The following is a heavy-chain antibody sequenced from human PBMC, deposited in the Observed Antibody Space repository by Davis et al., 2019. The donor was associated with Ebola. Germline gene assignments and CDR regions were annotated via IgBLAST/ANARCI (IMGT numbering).Heavy chain of an antibody. J-gene: IGHJ4*02. D-gene: IGHD3-22*01. Sequence: PGGSLRLSCAASGFTFSSYAMSWVRQAPGKGLEWVSAISGSGGSTYYADSVKGRFTISRDNAKNSLYLQMNSLRAEDTALYYCAKDRRARGSTMIVVGYWGQGTLVTVSS. CDR2: ISGSGGST. V-gene: IGHV3-23*01. CDR3: AKDRRARGSTMIVVGY. CDR1: GFTFSSYA.